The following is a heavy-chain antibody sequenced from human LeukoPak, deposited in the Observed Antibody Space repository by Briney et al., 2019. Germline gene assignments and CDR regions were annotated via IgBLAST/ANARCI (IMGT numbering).Heavy chain of an antibody. Sequence: PGGSLRLSCAASGFTFSTYSMNWVRQAPGKGLEWVSYISSSSSYIYYADSVKGRLTISRDNAKNSLYLQMNSLRAEDTAVYYCAREVLSGWYYFDYWGQGTLVTVSS. CDR1: GFTFSTYS. D-gene: IGHD6-19*01. J-gene: IGHJ4*02. CDR3: AREVLSGWYYFDY. CDR2: ISSSSSYI. V-gene: IGHV3-21*01.